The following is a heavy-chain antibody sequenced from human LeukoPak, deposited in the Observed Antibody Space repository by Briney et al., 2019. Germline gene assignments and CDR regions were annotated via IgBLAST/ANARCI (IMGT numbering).Heavy chain of an antibody. CDR1: GGSISSGSYY. V-gene: IGHV4-61*02. CDR3: ARAHCSSTSCYKDY. CDR2: IYTSGST. D-gene: IGHD2-2*02. J-gene: IGHJ4*02. Sequence: SQTLSLTCTVSGGSISSGSYYWSWIRQPAGKGLEWIGRIYTSGSTNYNPSLKSRVTISVDTSKNQFSLKLSSVTAADTAVYYCARAHCSSTSCYKDYWGQGTLVTVSS.